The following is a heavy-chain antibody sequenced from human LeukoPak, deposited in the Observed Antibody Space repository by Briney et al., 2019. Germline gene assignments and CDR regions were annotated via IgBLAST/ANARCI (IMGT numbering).Heavy chain of an antibody. CDR2: IKQDGSEK. CDR3: ARGKAGGGSRTSYFDY. Sequence: PGGSLRLSCAASGFTFSSYWMSWVRQAPGKGLEWVANIKQDGSEKYYVDSVKGRFTISRDNAKNSLYLQMNSLRAEDTAVYYCARGKAGGGSRTSYFDYWGQGTLVTVSS. D-gene: IGHD1-26*01. CDR1: GFTFSSYW. V-gene: IGHV3-7*01. J-gene: IGHJ4*02.